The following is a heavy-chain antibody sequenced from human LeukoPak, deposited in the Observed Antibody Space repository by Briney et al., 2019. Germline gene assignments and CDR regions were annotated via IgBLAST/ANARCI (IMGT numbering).Heavy chain of an antibody. CDR3: ARVSMVRGVIMPDAFDI. CDR1: GASFSGYY. Sequence: SETLSLTCAVYGASFSGYYWSWIRQPPGKGLEWLGEINHSGSTNYNPSLKSRVTISVNTSKNQFSLKLSSVTAADTAVYYCARVSMVRGVIMPDAFDIWGQGTMVTVSS. CDR2: INHSGST. J-gene: IGHJ3*02. D-gene: IGHD3-10*01. V-gene: IGHV4-34*01.